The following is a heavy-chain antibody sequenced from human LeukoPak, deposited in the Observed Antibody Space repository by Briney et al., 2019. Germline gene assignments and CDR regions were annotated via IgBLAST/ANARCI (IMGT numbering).Heavy chain of an antibody. J-gene: IGHJ6*03. CDR3: ARNSAARFYYYYYMDV. CDR2: IWSDGLNK. D-gene: IGHD2-15*01. Sequence: GGSLRLSCAASGFIFSTYGMHWVRQAPGKGLEWVAVIWSDGLNKDYADSVKGRFTISRDNSKNTLYLQMNTLRSEDTALYYCARNSAARFYYYYYMDVWGKGTTATVSS. CDR1: GFIFSTYG. V-gene: IGHV3-33*01.